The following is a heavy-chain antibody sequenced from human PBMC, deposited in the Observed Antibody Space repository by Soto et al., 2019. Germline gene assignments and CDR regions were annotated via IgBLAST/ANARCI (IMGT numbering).Heavy chain of an antibody. D-gene: IGHD3-22*01. CDR1: GFTFSSYS. CDR2: IYYSGST. CDR3: ARVPPYYYDSSGYGPFDY. V-gene: IGHV4-30-4*08. Sequence: LRLSCTASGFTFSSYSMNWVRQPPGKGLEWIGYIYYSGSTYYNPSLKSRVTISVDTSKNQFSLKLSSVTAADTAVYYCARVPPYYYDSSGYGPFDYWGQGTLVTVSS. J-gene: IGHJ4*02.